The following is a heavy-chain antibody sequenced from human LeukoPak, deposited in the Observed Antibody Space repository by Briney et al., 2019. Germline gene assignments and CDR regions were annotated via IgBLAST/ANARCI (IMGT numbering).Heavy chain of an antibody. CDR1: GFTFSSYW. CDR3: ARDASGEIFGVVIIGFFDY. V-gene: IGHV3-7*01. D-gene: IGHD3-3*01. J-gene: IGHJ4*02. CDR2: IKQDGSEK. Sequence: GGSLRLSCAASGFTFSSYWMSWVRQAPGKGLEWVANIKQDGSEKYYVDSVKGRLTISRDNAKNSLYLQMNSLRAEDTAVYYCARDASGEIFGVVIIGFFDYWGQGTLVTVSS.